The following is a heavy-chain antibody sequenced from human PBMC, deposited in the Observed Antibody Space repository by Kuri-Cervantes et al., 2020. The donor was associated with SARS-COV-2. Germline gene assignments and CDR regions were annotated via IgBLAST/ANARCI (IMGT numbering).Heavy chain of an antibody. V-gene: IGHV1-46*01. CDR2: INPSGGST. D-gene: IGHD2-21*01. CDR1: GYTFTSYY. Sequence: ASVKVSCKASGYTFTSYYIHWVRQAPGQGLEWMGIINPSGGSTRYAQKFQGRVIMTRDTSTSTVYMELSSLTSEDTAIYYCYCAPKEGFDSWGQGTLVTVSS. CDR3: YCAPKEGFDS. J-gene: IGHJ4*02.